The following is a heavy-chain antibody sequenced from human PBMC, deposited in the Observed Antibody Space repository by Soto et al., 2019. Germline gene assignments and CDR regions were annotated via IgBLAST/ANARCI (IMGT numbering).Heavy chain of an antibody. CDR3: ARDDAIFGAIPRMDI. CDR1: GFPFSTYT. V-gene: IGHV3-21*06. J-gene: IGHJ6*02. CDR2: ITTGSSRNI. Sequence: GGSLRLSCSASGFPFSTYTMYWVRQAPGKGLEWVSSITTGSSRNIFYADSVKGRFTISRDNANNILYLEMDNLRVEDTAVYYCARDDAIFGAIPRMDIWGQGTTVTVSS. D-gene: IGHD3-3*01.